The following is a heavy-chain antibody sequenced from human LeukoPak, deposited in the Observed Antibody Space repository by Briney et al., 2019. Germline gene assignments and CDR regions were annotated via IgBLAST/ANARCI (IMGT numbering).Heavy chain of an antibody. V-gene: IGHV4-59*01. CDR3: ARDSGGRFLEWLPSSFAY. CDR1: GGSISSYY. J-gene: IGHJ4*02. D-gene: IGHD3-3*01. CDR2: IYYSGST. Sequence: SETLSLTCTVSGGSISSYYWSWIRQPPGKGLEWIGYIYYSGSTNYNPSLKSRVTISVDTSKNQFSLKLSSVTAADTAVYYCARDSGGRFLEWLPSSFAYWGQGTLVTVSS.